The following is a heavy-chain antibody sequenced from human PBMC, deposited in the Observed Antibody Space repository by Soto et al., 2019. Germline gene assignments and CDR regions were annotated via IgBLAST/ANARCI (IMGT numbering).Heavy chain of an antibody. V-gene: IGHV4-30-4*01. D-gene: IGHD3-3*01. J-gene: IGHJ6*02. CDR2: IHYSGST. CDR3: AKEPFSITIFGVSGMDV. CDR1: GGSISSGDYY. Sequence: TSETLSLTCTVSGGSISSGDYYWSWIRQPPGKGLEWIGYIHYSGSTYYNPSLKSRLTISLDTSKNQFSLNLSSVTAADTAVYYCAKEPFSITIFGVSGMDVWGRGTTVTVSS.